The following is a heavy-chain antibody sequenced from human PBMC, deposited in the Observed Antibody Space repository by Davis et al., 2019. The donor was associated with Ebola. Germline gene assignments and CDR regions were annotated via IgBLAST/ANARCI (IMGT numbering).Heavy chain of an antibody. J-gene: IGHJ4*02. V-gene: IGHV1-8*01. D-gene: IGHD4-17*01. CDR3: ANSAGTPVTTGY. CDR2: MNPNSGNT. CDR1: GYTFTSYD. Sequence: AASVKVSCKASGYTFTSYDINWVRQATGQGLEWMGWMNPNSGNTGYAQNFQGRVTMTRNTSISTAYMELSSLGSEDTAVYYCANSAGTPVTTGYWGQGTLVTVSS.